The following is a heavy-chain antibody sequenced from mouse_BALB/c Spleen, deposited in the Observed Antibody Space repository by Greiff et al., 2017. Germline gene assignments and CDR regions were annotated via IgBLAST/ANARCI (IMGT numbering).Heavy chain of an antibody. CDR1: GYTFTSYY. J-gene: IGHJ2*01. Sequence: VQLQQSGPELVKPGASVRISCKASGYTFTSYYIHWVKQRPGQGLEWIVWIYPGNVNTKYNEKFKGKATLTADKSSSTAYMQLSSLTSEDSAVYFCARDGSFDYWGQGTTLTVSS. CDR2: IYPGNVNT. D-gene: IGHD2-3*01. V-gene: IGHV1S56*01. CDR3: ARDGSFDY.